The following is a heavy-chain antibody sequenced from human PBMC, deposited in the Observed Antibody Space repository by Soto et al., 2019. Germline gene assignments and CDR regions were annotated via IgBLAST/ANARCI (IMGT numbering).Heavy chain of an antibody. CDR1: GASVDRHY. J-gene: IGHJ2*01. V-gene: IGHV4-59*02. CDR2: ISYSGST. Sequence: SETLSLTCSVSGASVDRHYWGWVRQPPGKRLEWIGYISYSGSTNYNPSLRSRVTISLDTSKNQFSLKVSSVNAADTAIYYCVKIRDAGRDWYFDVWGRGTLVTVSS. CDR3: VKIRDAGRDWYFDV.